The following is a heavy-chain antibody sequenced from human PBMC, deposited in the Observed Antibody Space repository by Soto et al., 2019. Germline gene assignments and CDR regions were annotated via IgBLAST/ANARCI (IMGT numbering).Heavy chain of an antibody. CDR2: ISAYNGNT. CDR1: GYTFTSYG. D-gene: IGHD5-12*01. CDR3: ARDVPHLAIDY. V-gene: IGHV1-18*01. J-gene: IGHJ4*02. Sequence: QVQLVQSGAEVKKPGASVKVSCKASGYTFTSYGISWVRQAPGQGLEWMGWISAYNGNTNYAQKLQGRVTMTTDTSTSTDYKELRSRRSDDTAVYYCARDVPHLAIDYWGQGTLVTVSS.